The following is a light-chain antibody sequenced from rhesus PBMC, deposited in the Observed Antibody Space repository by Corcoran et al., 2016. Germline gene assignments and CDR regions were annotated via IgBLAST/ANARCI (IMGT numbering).Light chain of an antibody. V-gene: IGKV1-28*01. CDR2: AAS. CDR1: QGISSY. CDR3: LQHNRYPVT. J-gene: IGKJ3*01. Sequence: DIQMTQSPSSLSASVGDTVTITCRASQGISSYLNWFQQKPGKAPKLLIYAASSLESGVPSRFSGSGSGTEFTLTISSLQPEDVAAYYCLQHNRYPVTFGPGTKLDIK.